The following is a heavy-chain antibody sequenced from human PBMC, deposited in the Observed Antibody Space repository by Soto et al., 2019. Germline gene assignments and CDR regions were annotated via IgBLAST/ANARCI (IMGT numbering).Heavy chain of an antibody. CDR2: ISAYNGNT. J-gene: IGHJ5*02. CDR1: GYTFTSYG. CDR3: ARDGDSRGWYGWFDP. Sequence: ASVKVSCKASGYTFTSYGISWVRQAPGQGLEWMGWISAYNGNTNYAQKLQGRVTMTTDTSTSTAYMELRSLRSDDTAVYYCARDGDSRGWYGWFDPWGQGTLVTVSS. D-gene: IGHD6-19*01. V-gene: IGHV1-18*04.